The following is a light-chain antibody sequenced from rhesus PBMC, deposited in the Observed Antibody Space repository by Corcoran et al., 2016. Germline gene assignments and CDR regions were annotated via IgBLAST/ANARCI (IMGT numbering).Light chain of an antibody. CDR2: AAS. CDR1: QGISTY. J-gene: IGKJ2*01. CDR3: LQYNSYPYS. V-gene: IGKV1-43*02. Sequence: DIQMTQSPSSLSASVGDRVTITCSASQGISTYLNWYQQKPGKAPKRPIYAASSLESGVPSRFSGSGSGKDFTLTISSLQPEDFATYYCLQYNSYPYSFGQGTKVEIK.